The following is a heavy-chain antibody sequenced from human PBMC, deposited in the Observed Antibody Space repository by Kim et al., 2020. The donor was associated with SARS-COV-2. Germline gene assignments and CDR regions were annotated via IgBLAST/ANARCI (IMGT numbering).Heavy chain of an antibody. Sequence: ANYAQRFQGRVTITANKSPSTAYMERSSLRSEDTAVYYCASTTVEMALDVWGQGTTVTVSS. D-gene: IGHD1-1*01. CDR3: ASTTVEMALDV. V-gene: IGHV1-69*02. J-gene: IGHJ6*02. CDR2: A.